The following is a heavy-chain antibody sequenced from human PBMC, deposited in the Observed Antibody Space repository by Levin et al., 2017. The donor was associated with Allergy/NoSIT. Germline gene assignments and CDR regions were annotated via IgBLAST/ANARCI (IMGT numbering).Heavy chain of an antibody. CDR2: IYYSGNT. CDR3: ARTYTSSSYSPFNY. D-gene: IGHD6-6*01. Sequence: SETLSLTCSVSGGSFNSSTYYWGWIRQPPGKGLEWIGSIYYSGNTYYNPSLKSRVTISVDTSRNQFSLKLSSVTAADTAVYYCARTYTSSSYSPFNYWGQGTLVTVSS. CDR1: GGSFNSSTYY. J-gene: IGHJ4*02. V-gene: IGHV4-39*01.